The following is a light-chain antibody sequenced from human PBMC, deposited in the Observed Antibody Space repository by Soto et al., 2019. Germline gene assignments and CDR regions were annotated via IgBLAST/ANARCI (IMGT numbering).Light chain of an antibody. V-gene: IGLV2-14*01. Sequence: QSALTQPASVSGSPGQSITISCTGTSSDVGSYKYVSWYQRHPGKVPKLMIYEVSNRPSGVSNRFSGSKSGNTASLTISGLQAEDEADYYCTSYTSSSTGVFGGGTKVTVL. CDR2: EVS. CDR3: TSYTSSSTGV. CDR1: SSDVGSYKY. J-gene: IGLJ3*02.